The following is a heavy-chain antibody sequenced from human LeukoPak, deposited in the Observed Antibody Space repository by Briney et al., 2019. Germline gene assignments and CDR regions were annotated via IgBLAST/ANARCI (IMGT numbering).Heavy chain of an antibody. Sequence: ASVKVTCKASGYTFTDYGISWVRQAPGQGLEWMGWISTHYGHTNYAQKLQGRVTMTTDTSTSTAYMELRSLRSDDTAVYYCARGGQQLDYWGQGTLVTVSS. CDR3: ARGGQQLDY. CDR2: ISTHYGHT. V-gene: IGHV1-18*01. CDR1: GYTFTDYG. D-gene: IGHD6-13*01. J-gene: IGHJ4*02.